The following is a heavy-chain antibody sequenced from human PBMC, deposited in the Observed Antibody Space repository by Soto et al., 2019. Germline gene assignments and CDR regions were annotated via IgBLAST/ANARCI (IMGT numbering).Heavy chain of an antibody. CDR1: GFTFSDYY. J-gene: IGHJ6*02. CDR3: ARDKIVARSGRNYGLDV. D-gene: IGHD3-10*01. Sequence: LRLSCAASGFTFSDYYMSWIRQAPGKGLEWVSYISSSSSYTNYADSVKGRFNISRNNAKNSLYLQMNSLRAEDTAFYYWARDKIVARSGRNYGLDVGGQGTTVTFSS. CDR2: ISSSSSYT. V-gene: IGHV3-11*05.